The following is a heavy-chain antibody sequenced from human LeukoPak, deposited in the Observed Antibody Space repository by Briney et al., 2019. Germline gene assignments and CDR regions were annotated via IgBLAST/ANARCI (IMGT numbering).Heavy chain of an antibody. V-gene: IGHV1-18*01. CDR3: ARDFGGSYTGGGWFDP. J-gene: IGHJ5*02. D-gene: IGHD1-26*01. Sequence: ASVKVSCKASGYSFISNSISWMRQAAGQGLEWMGWISAYNGNTKYAQKLQGRVTMTTDTSTNTAYMELRSLRSDDTAVYYCARDFGGSYTGGGWFDPWGQGTLVTVSS. CDR1: GYSFISNS. CDR2: ISAYNGNT.